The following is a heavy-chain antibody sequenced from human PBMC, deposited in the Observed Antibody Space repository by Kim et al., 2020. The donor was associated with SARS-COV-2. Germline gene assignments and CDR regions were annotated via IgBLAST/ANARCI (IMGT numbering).Heavy chain of an antibody. D-gene: IGHD6-13*01. Sequence: SVKVSCKASGGTFSSYAISWVRQAPGQGLEWMGGIIPIFGTANYAQKFQGRVTITADESTSTAYMELSSLRSEDTAVYYCARGTSSSWYGEHDAFDIRGQGTMVTVSS. CDR1: GGTFSSYA. CDR2: IIPIFGTA. J-gene: IGHJ3*02. CDR3: ARGTSSSWYGEHDAFDI. V-gene: IGHV1-69*13.